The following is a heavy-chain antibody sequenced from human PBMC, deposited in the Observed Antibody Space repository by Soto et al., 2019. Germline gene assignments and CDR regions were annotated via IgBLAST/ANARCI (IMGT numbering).Heavy chain of an antibody. J-gene: IGHJ4*02. CDR2: IWLSGST. CDR1: GGSVSGGGYS. V-gene: IGHV4-30-2*01. CDR3: ARGGDYFDY. Sequence: QLQLQESGSGLVKPSQTLSLTCGVSGGSVSGGGYSWSWIRQPPGKGLEWIGHIWLSGSTYYNPSLKSRVTISIDRSKNQFSLRLSSVTAADTAVYYCARGGDYFDYWGQGTLVTVSS.